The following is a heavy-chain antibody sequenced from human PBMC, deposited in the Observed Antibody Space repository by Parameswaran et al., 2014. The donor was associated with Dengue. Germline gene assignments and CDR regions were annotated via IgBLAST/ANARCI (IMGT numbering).Heavy chain of an antibody. D-gene: IGHD2-21*02. J-gene: IGHJ4*02. CDR3: ATYCGGDCPSQDY. V-gene: IGHV4-61*02. CDR2: ISNSGTT. Sequence: GKGLEWVGRISNSGTTNYNPSLKSRLTISVDSSKNQFSLNLNSVTAADTAVYYCATYCGGDCPSQDYWGQGILVTVSS.